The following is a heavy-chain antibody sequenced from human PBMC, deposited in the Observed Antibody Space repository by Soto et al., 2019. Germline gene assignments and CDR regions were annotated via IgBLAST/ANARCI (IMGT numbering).Heavy chain of an antibody. CDR3: TTDVGGYDDDDSSGYYYYFDY. V-gene: IGHV3-15*01. D-gene: IGHD3-22*01. J-gene: IGHJ4*02. CDR1: GFTFSNAW. CDR2: IKSKTDGGTT. Sequence: GGSLRLSCAASGFTFSNAWMSWVRQAPGKGLEWVGRIKSKTDGGTTDYAAPVKGRFTISRDDSKNTLYLQMNSLKTEDTAVYYCTTDVGGYDDDDSSGYYYYFDYWGQGTLVTGSS.